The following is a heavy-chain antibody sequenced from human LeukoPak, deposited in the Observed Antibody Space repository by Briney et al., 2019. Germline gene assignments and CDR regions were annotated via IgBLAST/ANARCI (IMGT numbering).Heavy chain of an antibody. CDR2: ISGSGDST. D-gene: IGHD3-22*01. V-gene: IGHV3-23*01. CDR3: ARDSVVAYYYDSSGSWSTEYFQH. Sequence: GGSLRLSCAASGFTFSSYAMNWVRQAPGKGLEWVSGISGSGDSTYYADSVKGRFTISGDNSKNTLYLQMNSLRAEDTAVYYCARDSVVAYYYDSSGSWSTEYFQHWGQGTLVTVSS. CDR1: GFTFSSYA. J-gene: IGHJ1*01.